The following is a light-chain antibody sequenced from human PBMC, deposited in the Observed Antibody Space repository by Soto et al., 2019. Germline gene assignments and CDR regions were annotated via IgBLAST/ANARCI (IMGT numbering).Light chain of an antibody. CDR2: WAS. CDR3: HQYYPTPPHT. Sequence: DIVMTQSPDSLGVSLGERATINCKSSQTILYSSNNKNYLAWYQQKPGQPPKLLIYWASARESGVPDRFSGSGSGTDFTLTISSLQAEDAAVYYCHQYYPTPPHTFGQGTKLEIK. J-gene: IGKJ2*01. CDR1: QTILYSSNNKNY. V-gene: IGKV4-1*01.